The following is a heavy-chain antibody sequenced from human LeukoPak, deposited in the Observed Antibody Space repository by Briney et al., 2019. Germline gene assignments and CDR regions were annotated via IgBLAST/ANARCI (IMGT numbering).Heavy chain of an antibody. CDR1: GYTFTAYY. D-gene: IGHD6-19*01. CDR3: ARGLLVHESGGSGWYHL. CDR2: INPNIDDT. Sequence: ASVKVSCKASGYTFTAYYIHWVRQAPGQGLEWMGWINPNIDDTNYAQNFQGRVTMTRDTSTSTAYMELTRLEFDDTAIYYCARGLLVHESGGSGWYHLWGQGTLVTVSS. J-gene: IGHJ4*02. V-gene: IGHV1-2*02.